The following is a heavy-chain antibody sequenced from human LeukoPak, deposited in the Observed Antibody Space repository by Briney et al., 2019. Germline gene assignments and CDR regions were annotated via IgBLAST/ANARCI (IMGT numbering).Heavy chain of an antibody. CDR3: TRQFDGVGYYPDY. V-gene: IGHV3-73*01. J-gene: IGHJ4*02. Sequence: GGSLRLSCAASGFTFSSHAMTWVRQAPGKGLEWVGRIRSKANNYATAYAASLKGRFSVSRDDSKNTAYLYMSNLETEDTAIYYCTRQFDGVGYYPDYWGQGTLVTVSS. CDR1: GFTFSSHA. D-gene: IGHD3-22*01. CDR2: IRSKANNYAT.